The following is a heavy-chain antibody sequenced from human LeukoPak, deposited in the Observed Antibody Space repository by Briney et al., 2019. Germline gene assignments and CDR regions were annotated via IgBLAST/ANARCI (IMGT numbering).Heavy chain of an antibody. CDR2: INSDGSST. CDR3: ARGPTGGLRLGESFDY. V-gene: IGHV3-74*01. Sequence: GGSLRLSCAASGFTFSSYWMHWVRQAPGKGLVWVSRINSDGSSTSYADSVKGRVTISRDNAKNTLYLQMNSLRAEDTAVYYCARGPTGGLRLGESFDYWGQGTLVTVSS. D-gene: IGHD3-16*01. CDR1: GFTFSSYW. J-gene: IGHJ4*02.